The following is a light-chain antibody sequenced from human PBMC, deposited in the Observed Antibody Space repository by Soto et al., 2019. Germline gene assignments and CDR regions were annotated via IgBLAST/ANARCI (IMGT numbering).Light chain of an antibody. CDR2: DVT. V-gene: IGLV2-8*01. Sequence: QSVLTQPPSASGSPGQSVTISCTGSSSDVGAYNFVSWFQQYPGKAPKFVIFDVTKRPSGVPDRFSGSKSGNTAYLTVSGLQADDEADYYCASHAGSSTLFGGGTKLTVL. J-gene: IGLJ2*01. CDR1: SSDVGAYNF. CDR3: ASHAGSSTL.